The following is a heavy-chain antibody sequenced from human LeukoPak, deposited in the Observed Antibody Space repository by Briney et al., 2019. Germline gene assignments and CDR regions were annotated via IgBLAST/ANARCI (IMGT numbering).Heavy chain of an antibody. V-gene: IGHV1-2*02. CDR1: GYTFTGYY. J-gene: IGHJ5*02. D-gene: IGHD3-10*01. Sequence: ASVKVSCKASGYTFTGYYMHWVRQAPGQGLEWMGWINPNSGGTNYAQKFQGRVTMTRNTSISTAYMELSSLRSEDTAVYYCARGGVIRRGNWFDPWGQGTLVTVSS. CDR2: INPNSGGT. CDR3: ARGGVIRRGNWFDP.